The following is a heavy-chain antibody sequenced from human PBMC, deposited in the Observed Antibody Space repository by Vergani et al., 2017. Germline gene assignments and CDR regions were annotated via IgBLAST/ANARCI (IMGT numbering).Heavy chain of an antibody. CDR1: GYTFTGHY. CDR2: INPNSGGT. D-gene: IGHD3-10*01. CDR3: ARGMVRGVIMIMDYGMDV. V-gene: IGHV1-2*02. J-gene: IGHJ6*02. Sequence: QVQLVQSGTEVKKPGASVKVSCEASGYTFTGHYLHWVRQAPGQGLEWMGSINPNSGGTNYAQKFQGRLTMTRDTSISTVYMDLSSLKSDDTATYYCARGMVRGVIMIMDYGMDVWGQGTTVTVSS.